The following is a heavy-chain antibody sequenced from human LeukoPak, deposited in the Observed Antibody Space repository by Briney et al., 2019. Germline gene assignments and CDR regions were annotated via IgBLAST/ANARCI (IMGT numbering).Heavy chain of an antibody. Sequence: GGSLRLSCAASGFTLSSYAMSWVRQAPGKGLEWVSVIYSGGSTYYADSVKGRFTISRDNSKNTLYLQMNSLRAEDTAVYYCARDLYYYGSGSYKIRWFDPWGQGTLVTVSS. CDR3: ARDLYYYGSGSYKIRWFDP. V-gene: IGHV3-66*01. D-gene: IGHD3-10*01. J-gene: IGHJ5*02. CDR2: IYSGGST. CDR1: GFTLSSYA.